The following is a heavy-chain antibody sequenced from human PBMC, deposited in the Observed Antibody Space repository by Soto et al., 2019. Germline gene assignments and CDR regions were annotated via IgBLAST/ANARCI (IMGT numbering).Heavy chain of an antibody. D-gene: IGHD1-26*01. V-gene: IGHV4-39*01. CDR1: GGSISSSSYY. Sequence: QLQLQESGPGLVKPSETLSLTCTVSGGSISSSSYYWGWIRQPPGKGLEWIGSIYYSGSTYYNPSLKSRVTISVDTSKNQFSLKLSSVTAADTAVYYCARTKWELLIVDYWGQGTLVTVSS. J-gene: IGHJ4*02. CDR3: ARTKWELLIVDY. CDR2: IYYSGST.